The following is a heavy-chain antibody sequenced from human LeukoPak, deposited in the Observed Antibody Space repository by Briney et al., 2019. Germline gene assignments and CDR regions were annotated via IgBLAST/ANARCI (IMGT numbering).Heavy chain of an antibody. CDR1: GGSISSGGYS. V-gene: IGHV4-30-2*01. CDR3: ARVPYDSSGYHFDY. CDR2: IYHSGST. J-gene: IGHJ4*02. D-gene: IGHD3-22*01. Sequence: SQTLSLTCAVSGGSISSGGYSWSWIRQPPGKGLEWIGYIYHSGSTYYNPSLKSRVTISVDRSKNQFPLKLSSVTAADTAVYYCARVPYDSSGYHFDYWGQGTLVTVSS.